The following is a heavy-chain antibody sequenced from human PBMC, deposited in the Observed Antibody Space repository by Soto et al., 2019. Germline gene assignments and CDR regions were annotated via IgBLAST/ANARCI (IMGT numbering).Heavy chain of an antibody. J-gene: IGHJ4*02. V-gene: IGHV3-23*01. D-gene: IGHD6-19*01. CDR1: GFTFSSYA. CDR2: ISGSGSST. CDR3: ASRSSGWYFDY. Sequence: EVQLLESGGGLVLPGGSLRLSCAASGFTFSSYAMNWVRQAPGKGLEWVSVISGSGSSTYYADSVKGRFTISRDNSKNTLYLQMNSLRAEDTAVYYCASRSSGWYFDYWGQGTLVTVSS.